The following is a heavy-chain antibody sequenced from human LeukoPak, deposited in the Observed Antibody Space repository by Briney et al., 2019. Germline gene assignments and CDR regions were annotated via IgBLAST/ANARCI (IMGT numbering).Heavy chain of an antibody. J-gene: IGHJ4*02. CDR3: ARGQYDILPGYPFDY. CDR1: GFTFSSYA. Sequence: PGRSLRLSCAASGFTFSSYAMHWVRQAPGKGLEWVAVISYDGSNKYYADSVKGRFTISRDNSKNTLYLQMNSPRAEDTAVYYCARGQYDILPGYPFDYWGQATLVTVSS. V-gene: IGHV3-30-3*01. CDR2: ISYDGSNK. D-gene: IGHD3-9*01.